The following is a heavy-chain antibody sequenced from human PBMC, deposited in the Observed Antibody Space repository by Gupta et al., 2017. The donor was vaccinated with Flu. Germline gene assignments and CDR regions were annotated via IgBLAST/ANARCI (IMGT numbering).Heavy chain of an antibody. CDR3: ARDDVYSYYYDSSGYYSA. Sequence: QVQLVQSGAEVKKPGAPVNVSCSASGCTFTGHHMQWVRPAPGQGLEWMGWINPNRGGTNYAQKFQGRVTMTRDTSISTAYMELSRLRSDDTAVYYCARDDVYSYYYDSSGYYSAWGQGTLVTVSS. CDR1: GCTFTGHH. D-gene: IGHD3-22*01. J-gene: IGHJ5*02. CDR2: INPNRGGT. V-gene: IGHV1-2*02.